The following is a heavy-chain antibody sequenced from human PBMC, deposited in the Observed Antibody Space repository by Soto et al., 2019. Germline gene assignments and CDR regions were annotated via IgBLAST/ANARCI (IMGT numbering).Heavy chain of an antibody. D-gene: IGHD6-25*01. Sequence: ASLKVSCKASGYTITSYDSNWGRQDTGQGLEWMGWMNPNSGNSGYAQKFQGRVTMTRNTSISTAYLELSSLRSEDTAVYYCARREQRNWFDPWGQGTLVTVSS. CDR1: GYTITSYD. V-gene: IGHV1-8*01. J-gene: IGHJ5*02. CDR2: MNPNSGNS. CDR3: ARREQRNWFDP.